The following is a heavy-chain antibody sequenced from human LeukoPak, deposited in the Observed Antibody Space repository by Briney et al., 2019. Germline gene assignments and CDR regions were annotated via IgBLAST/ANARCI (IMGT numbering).Heavy chain of an antibody. CDR3: AREGCGGDCYYNWFDP. CDR2: ISAYNGNT. CDR1: GYTFTSYG. D-gene: IGHD2-21*02. V-gene: IGHV1-18*01. Sequence: ASVKVSCKASGYTFTSYGISWVRQAPGQGLEWMGWISAYNGNTNYAQKLQGRVTMTTDTSTSTAYMELRSLRSDDTAVYYCAREGCGGDCYYNWFDPWGQGTLVTVSS. J-gene: IGHJ5*02.